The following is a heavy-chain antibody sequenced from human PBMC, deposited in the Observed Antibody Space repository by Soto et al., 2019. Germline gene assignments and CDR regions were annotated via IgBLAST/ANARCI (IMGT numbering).Heavy chain of an antibody. CDR1: GDGVSSNSGA. Sequence: SQTLSLTCAISGDGVSSNSGAWNWIRQSPSRGLEWLGRTYYRSQWYSDYAVSVKSRITINPDTSKNQFSLQLTSVTPEDTAVYYCARAAGTTMVWFNCWGQGTLVTVSS. D-gene: IGHD1-7*01. V-gene: IGHV6-1*01. CDR3: ARAAGTTMVWFNC. CDR2: TYYRSQWYS. J-gene: IGHJ4*02.